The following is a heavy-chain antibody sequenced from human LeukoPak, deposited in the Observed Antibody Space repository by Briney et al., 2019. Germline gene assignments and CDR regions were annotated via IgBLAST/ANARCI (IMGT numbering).Heavy chain of an antibody. CDR1: GFTFISYG. J-gene: IGHJ4*02. Sequence: GGSLRLSCAASGFTFISYGTHWVRQAPGKGLEWVAVIWNDGHNKYYADSVKGRFTISRDNSKNTLYLQVNSLRAEDTAVYYCARGTSRLDYWGQGTLVTVSS. V-gene: IGHV3-33*01. CDR3: ARGTSRLDY. D-gene: IGHD2-2*01. CDR2: IWNDGHNK.